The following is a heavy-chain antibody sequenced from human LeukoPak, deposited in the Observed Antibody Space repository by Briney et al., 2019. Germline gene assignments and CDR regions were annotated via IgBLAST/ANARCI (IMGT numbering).Heavy chain of an antibody. D-gene: IGHD3-9*01. Sequence: GGSLRLSCAASGFTFSTYSMDWVRQAPGKGLEWVAFIRYDGSNKYYADSVKGRFTISRDNSKNTLYLQMNSLRAEDTAVYYCAKDLPILRYFDWLPGLVDYWGQGTLVTVSS. J-gene: IGHJ4*02. V-gene: IGHV3-30*02. CDR1: GFTFSTYS. CDR2: IRYDGSNK. CDR3: AKDLPILRYFDWLPGLVDY.